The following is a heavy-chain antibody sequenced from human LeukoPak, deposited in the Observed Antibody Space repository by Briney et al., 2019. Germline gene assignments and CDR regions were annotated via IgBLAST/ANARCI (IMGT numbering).Heavy chain of an antibody. J-gene: IGHJ4*02. Sequence: PGGSLRLSCAASGFTFSSYSMNWVRQAPGKGLEWVSAISGSGGSTYYADSVKGRFTISRDNSKNTLYLQMNSLRAEDTAVYYCARDQWYSSSDFWGQGTLVTVSS. V-gene: IGHV3-23*01. CDR1: GFTFSSYS. CDR2: ISGSGGST. D-gene: IGHD6-6*01. CDR3: ARDQWYSSSDF.